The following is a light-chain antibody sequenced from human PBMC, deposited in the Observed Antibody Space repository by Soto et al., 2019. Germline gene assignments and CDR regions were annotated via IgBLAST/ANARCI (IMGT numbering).Light chain of an antibody. Sequence: DIQMTQSPSTLSASVGDRVTITCRASQYIHNYLAWYQKKPGEAPKLLIYEAANLESGVPSRFSGSGTGTEFTLTICSLQPDDFATYYCQQSNNYPWTFGQGTRVEI. V-gene: IGKV1-5*03. CDR3: QQSNNYPWT. CDR1: QYIHNY. CDR2: EAA. J-gene: IGKJ1*01.